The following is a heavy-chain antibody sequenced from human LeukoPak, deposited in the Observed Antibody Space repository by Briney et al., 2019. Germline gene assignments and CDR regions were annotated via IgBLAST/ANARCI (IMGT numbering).Heavy chain of an antibody. CDR3: ARGFSGIAFDF. V-gene: IGHV3-74*01. Sequence: GGSLRLSCAASGFTFSSYAMSWVRQAPGKGLVWVSRINSDGSNTNYADSVKGRFTISRDNAKNTLSLQMNSLRAEDTAIYYCARGFSGIAFDFWGQGTMVTVSS. D-gene: IGHD6-25*01. CDR2: INSDGSNT. CDR1: GFTFSSYA. J-gene: IGHJ3*01.